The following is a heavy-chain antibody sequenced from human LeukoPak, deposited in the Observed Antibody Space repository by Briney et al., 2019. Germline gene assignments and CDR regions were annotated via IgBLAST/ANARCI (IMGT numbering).Heavy chain of an antibody. CDR2: INHSGST. J-gene: IGHJ4*02. D-gene: IGHD7-27*01. Sequence: SETLSLTCAVYGGSFSGYSWSWIRQPPGKGLEWIGEINHSGSTNYNPSLKSRVTISLDTSKNLFSLKLSSVTAADTAVYYCTRGTGLLPDYWGQGTLVTVSS. CDR1: GGSFSGYS. CDR3: TRGTGLLPDY. V-gene: IGHV4-34*01.